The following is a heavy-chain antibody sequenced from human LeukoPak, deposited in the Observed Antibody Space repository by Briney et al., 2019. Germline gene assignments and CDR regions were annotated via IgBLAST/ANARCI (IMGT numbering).Heavy chain of an antibody. V-gene: IGHV3-23*01. D-gene: IGHD6-19*01. J-gene: IGHJ5*01. CDR2: INANSGTT. CDR3: AKPISGGLAVTADWFHP. CDR1: GFAFNVYA. Sequence: PGGSLRLSCAASGFAFNVYAMSWLRQPPGKGLEWVSTINANSGTTSYAASVRGRFSISRDNSKSTLYLQLSTLRADGTATYYCAKPISGGLAVTADWFHPWGRGTLVVVSS.